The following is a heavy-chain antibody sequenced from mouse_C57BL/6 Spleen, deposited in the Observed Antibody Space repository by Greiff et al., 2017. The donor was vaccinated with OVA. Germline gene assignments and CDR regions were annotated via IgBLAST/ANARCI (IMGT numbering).Heavy chain of an antibody. CDR2: IYPGDGDT. CDR3: GRYPAFDY. Sequence: QVQLQQSGPELVKPGASVKISCKASGYAFSSSWMNWVKQRPGKGLEWIGRIYPGDGDTNYNGKFKGKATLTADKSSSTAYMQLSSLTSEDSAVYFCGRYPAFDYWGQGTTLTVSS. CDR1: GYAFSSSW. V-gene: IGHV1-82*01. J-gene: IGHJ2*01.